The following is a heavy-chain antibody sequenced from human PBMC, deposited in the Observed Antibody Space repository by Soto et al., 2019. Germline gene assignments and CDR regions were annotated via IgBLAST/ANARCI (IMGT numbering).Heavy chain of an antibody. D-gene: IGHD3-22*01. CDR1: GDSIGTGGYY. CDR3: ATNHDDISGRTPLLFDS. V-gene: IGHV4-31*03. Sequence: QVQLQESGPGLVKPSQTLSLTCTVSGDSIGTGGYYWDWIRQHPGKGPEWIGYIHYSGNTYYNPSLRSRLTRSLDTSKNQFSLLLSSVTAADTAVYYCATNHDDISGRTPLLFDSWGQGTLVTVSS. CDR2: IHYSGNT. J-gene: IGHJ4*02.